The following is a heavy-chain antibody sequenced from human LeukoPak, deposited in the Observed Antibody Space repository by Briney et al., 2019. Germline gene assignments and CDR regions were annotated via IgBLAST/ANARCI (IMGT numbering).Heavy chain of an antibody. J-gene: IGHJ3*02. V-gene: IGHV3-11*04. CDR2: IISSDRTI. D-gene: IGHD6-19*01. CDR1: GFTFSDYY. Sequence: PGGSLRLSSAASGFTFSDYYMSWIRQAPGKGLEWVSYIISSDRTIYYADSVKGRFTISRDNAKNSLYLQMNSLRAEDTAVYYCARVSTPPQYSSGWYQGSRRAFDIWGQGTMVTVSS. CDR3: ARVSTPPQYSSGWYQGSRRAFDI.